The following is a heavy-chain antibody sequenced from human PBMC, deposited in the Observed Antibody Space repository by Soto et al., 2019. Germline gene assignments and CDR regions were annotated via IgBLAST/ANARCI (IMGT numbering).Heavy chain of an antibody. V-gene: IGHV2-5*02. D-gene: IGHD6-13*01. Sequence: QITLKESGPTLVKPTQTLTLTCTFSGFSLSTSGVGVGWIRQPPGKALEWLALIYWDDDKRYSPSLKSRLTSTKATSTTQVVLTITNMDPADTATHYCSHSGEPAHQYSSSWYSPWFDPWGQGTLVTVSS. CDR1: GFSLSTSGVG. J-gene: IGHJ5*02. CDR3: SHSGEPAHQYSSSWYSPWFDP. CDR2: IYWDDDK.